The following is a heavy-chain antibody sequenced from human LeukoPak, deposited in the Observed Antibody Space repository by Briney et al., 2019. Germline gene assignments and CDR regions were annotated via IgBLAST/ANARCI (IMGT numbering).Heavy chain of an antibody. CDR2: ISASGNTK. D-gene: IGHD6-19*01. V-gene: IGHV3-48*03. CDR1: GFTFSSYE. Sequence: GGSLRLSCAASGFTFSSYEVIWVRQAPGKGLEWVSYISASGNTKYYADSVKGRFTVSRDNAKNSLYLQMNSLRAEDTAVYYCARTVIAVAANWFDPWGQGTLVTVSS. CDR3: ARTVIAVAANWFDP. J-gene: IGHJ5*02.